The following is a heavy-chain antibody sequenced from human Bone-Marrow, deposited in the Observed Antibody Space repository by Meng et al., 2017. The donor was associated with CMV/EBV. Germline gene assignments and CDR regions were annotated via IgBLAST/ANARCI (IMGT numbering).Heavy chain of an antibody. Sequence: GESLKISCVASGFSFSDYSMNWVRQAPGKGLEWVSSITIFGSHIYYADSVKGRFTISRDNAKKSLYLQMHSLRAEDTAVYYCARDSGTDDAFDVWGQGTMVTVS. D-gene: IGHD1-1*01. CDR2: ITIFGSHI. CDR1: GFSFSDYS. CDR3: ARDSGTDDAFDV. J-gene: IGHJ3*01. V-gene: IGHV3-21*01.